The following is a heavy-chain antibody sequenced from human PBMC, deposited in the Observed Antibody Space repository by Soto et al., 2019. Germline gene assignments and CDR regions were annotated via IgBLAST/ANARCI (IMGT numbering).Heavy chain of an antibody. D-gene: IGHD6-19*01. CDR3: AHIVVAGLGYYF. CDR1: GFSLSSTRMA. J-gene: IGHJ4*02. CDR2: IYWDDDK. V-gene: IGHV2-5*02. Sequence: QITLKESGPTLVKPTQTLTLTCTFSGFSLSSTRMAVGWIRQPPGKALEWLALIYWDDDKRYSPFLKSRLTITKDTSKNQVVLTMSYMDPVDTARYYCAHIVVAGLGYYFWGQGTLVTVSS.